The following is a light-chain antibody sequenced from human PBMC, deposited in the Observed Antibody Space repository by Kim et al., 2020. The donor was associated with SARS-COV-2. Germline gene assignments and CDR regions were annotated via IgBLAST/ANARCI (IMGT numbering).Light chain of an antibody. CDR1: SLRSYY. V-gene: IGLV3-19*01. J-gene: IGLJ2*01. CDR3: NSRDSSGNHRVV. CDR2: GKN. Sequence: SSELTQDRAVSVALGQTVRITCQGDSLRSYYASWYQQKPGQAPVLVIYGKNNRPSGIPDRFSGSSSGNTASLTITGAQAEDEADYYCNSRDSSGNHRVVF.